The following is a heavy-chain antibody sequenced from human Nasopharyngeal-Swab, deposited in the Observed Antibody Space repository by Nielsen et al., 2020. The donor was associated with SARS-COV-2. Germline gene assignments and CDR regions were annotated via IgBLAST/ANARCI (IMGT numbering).Heavy chain of an antibody. D-gene: IGHD3-10*01. CDR2: IDPTDSNI. CDR3: ARLNYYGSGSYFSLDY. V-gene: IGHV5-10-1*01. Sequence: VRQMPGKGLEWMGRIDPTDSNINYSPSFQGHVTISADKSLSTAYLHWSSLKASDTAMYYCARLNYYGSGSYFSLDYWGQGTLVTVSS. J-gene: IGHJ4*02.